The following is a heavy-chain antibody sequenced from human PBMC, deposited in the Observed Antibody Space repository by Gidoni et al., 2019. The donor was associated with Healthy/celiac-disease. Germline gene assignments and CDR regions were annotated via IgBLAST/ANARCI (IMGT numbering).Heavy chain of an antibody. Sequence: QVQLQESGPGLVKPSETLSLTCTVSGGSVSSGSYYWSWIRQPPGKGLEWIGYIYSSGSTNYNPSLKSRVTISVDTSKNQFSLKLSSVTAADTAVYYCARGYYDFWSGYLAVENWFDPWGQGTLVTVSS. CDR3: ARGYYDFWSGYLAVENWFDP. J-gene: IGHJ5*02. CDR2: IYSSGST. D-gene: IGHD3-3*01. V-gene: IGHV4-61*01. CDR1: GGSVSSGSYY.